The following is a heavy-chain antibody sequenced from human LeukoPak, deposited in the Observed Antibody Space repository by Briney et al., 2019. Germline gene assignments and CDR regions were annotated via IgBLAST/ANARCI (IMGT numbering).Heavy chain of an antibody. Sequence: ASMKVSCKSSGFTFTDDYIHWVSQGPGQGLEWMGYIGTHSTFTSSPQEFEGRVTMTRDSSMSTAYMELTRLTSDDTAVYYCVREGEGPLSKDFDYWGQGTLVTVSS. J-gene: IGHJ4*02. D-gene: IGHD2/OR15-2a*01. CDR1: GFTFTDDY. CDR2: IGTHSTFT. V-gene: IGHV1-2*02. CDR3: VREGEGPLSKDFDY.